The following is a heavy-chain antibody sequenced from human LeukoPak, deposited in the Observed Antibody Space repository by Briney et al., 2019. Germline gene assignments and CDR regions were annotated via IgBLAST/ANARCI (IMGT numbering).Heavy chain of an antibody. V-gene: IGHV1-46*01. CDR3: ARDRDCGGDC. J-gene: IGHJ4*02. CDR1: GYTFTSYY. Sequence: RASVKDSCKASGYTFTSYYMHWVRQAPGQRLEGMGIINPSGGSTSYAQKFQGRVTMTRDTSTSTVYMELSSLRSEDTAVYYCARDRDCGGDCWGQGTLFTVSS. D-gene: IGHD2-21*01. CDR2: INPSGGST.